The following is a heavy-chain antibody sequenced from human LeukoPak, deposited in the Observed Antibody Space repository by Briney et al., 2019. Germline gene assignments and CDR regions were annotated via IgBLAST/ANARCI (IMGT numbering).Heavy chain of an antibody. V-gene: IGHV4-59*08. J-gene: IGHJ4*02. Sequence: SETLSLTCTVSGGSISSYYWSWIRQPPGKGLEWIGYIYYSGSTNYNPSLKSRVTISVDTSKNQFSLRLSSVTAADTAVYYCARGNGWYYYWGQGTLVTVSS. CDR1: GGSISSYY. CDR2: IYYSGST. CDR3: ARGNGWYYY. D-gene: IGHD6-19*01.